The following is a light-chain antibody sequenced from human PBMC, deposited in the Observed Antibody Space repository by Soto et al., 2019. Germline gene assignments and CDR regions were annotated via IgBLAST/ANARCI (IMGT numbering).Light chain of an antibody. J-gene: IGLJ1*01. CDR1: SSDVGGYNY. CDR3: CSYTTSNTRQIV. Sequence: QPVLTEPASVSGSPGQSFTISCTGNSSDVGGYNYVSWYQQHPGKAPKFMIYDVSNRPSGVSNRFSGSKSGNTATLTISGLQAEDEADYYCCSYTTSNTRQIVFGTGTKVTVL. CDR2: DVS. V-gene: IGLV2-14*01.